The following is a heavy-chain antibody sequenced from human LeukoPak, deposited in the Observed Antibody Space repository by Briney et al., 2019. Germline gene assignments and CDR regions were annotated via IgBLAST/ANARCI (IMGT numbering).Heavy chain of an antibody. J-gene: IGHJ4*02. Sequence: ASVKVSCKASGYTFTSYDINWVRQATGQGLEWMGWMNPNSGDTDFAQKFQGRVTMTRDTSISTAYMELSSLRSDDTAVYYCARESPPDYWGQGTLITVSS. CDR3: ARESPPDY. CDR2: MNPNSGDT. V-gene: IGHV1-8*01. CDR1: GYTFTSYD.